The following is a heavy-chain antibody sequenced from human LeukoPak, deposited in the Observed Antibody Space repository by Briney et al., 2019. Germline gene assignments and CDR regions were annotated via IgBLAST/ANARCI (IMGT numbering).Heavy chain of an antibody. CDR1: GYTLTELS. V-gene: IGHV1-24*01. J-gene: IGHJ4*02. CDR2: FDPEDGET. D-gene: IGHD1-26*01. CDR3: ATPSGSYYGAVNFDY. Sequence: ASVKVSCKVSGYTLTELSMHWVRQAPGEGLEWMGGFDPEDGETIYAQKFQGRVTMTEDTSTDTAYMELSSLKSEDTAVYYCATPSGSYYGAVNFDYWGQGTLVTVSS.